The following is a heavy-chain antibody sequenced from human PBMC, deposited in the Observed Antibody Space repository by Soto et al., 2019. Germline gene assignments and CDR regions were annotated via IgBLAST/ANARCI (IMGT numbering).Heavy chain of an antibody. CDR2: INHSGST. CDR1: GGSFSGYY. CDR3: ARARYSGSWGLDY. J-gene: IGHJ4*02. V-gene: IGHV4-34*01. Sequence: PPETLSLTCAAYGGSFSGYYWSWIRQPPGKGLEWIGEINHSGSTNYNPSLKSRVTISVDTSKNQFSLKLSSVTAADTAVYYCARARYSGSWGLDYWGQGTLVTVSS. D-gene: IGHD1-26*01.